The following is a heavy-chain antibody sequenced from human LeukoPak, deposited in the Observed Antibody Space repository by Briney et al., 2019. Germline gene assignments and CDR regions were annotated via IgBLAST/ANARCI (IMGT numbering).Heavy chain of an antibody. CDR2: INHSGST. CDR1: GGSFSGYY. D-gene: IGHD2-21*02. V-gene: IGHV4-34*01. Sequence: SETLSLTCAVYGGSFSGYYWSWIRQPPGKGLEWIGEINHSGSTNYNLSLKSRVTISVDTSKNQFSLKLSSVTAADTAVYYCARHFSPKHIVVVTAIGWYFDLWGRGTLVTVSS. J-gene: IGHJ2*01. CDR3: ARHFSPKHIVVVTAIGWYFDL.